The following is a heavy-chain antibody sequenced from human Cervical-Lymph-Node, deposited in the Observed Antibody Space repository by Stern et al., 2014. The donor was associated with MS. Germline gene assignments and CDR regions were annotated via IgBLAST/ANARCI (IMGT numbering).Heavy chain of an antibody. Sequence: VQLVQSGAEVKKPGSSVKVSCKASGGIISNYIIGWVRQAPGQGLEWLGGIIPMFGIANYAEKFQDKVTITVDESTTTASMDLSSLRSEDTAVYYCARATSDYIWGTYRFLDSWGQGTLVIVSS. D-gene: IGHD3-16*02. CDR1: GGIISNYI. CDR2: IIPMFGIA. CDR3: ARATSDYIWGTYRFLDS. V-gene: IGHV1-69*01. J-gene: IGHJ4*02.